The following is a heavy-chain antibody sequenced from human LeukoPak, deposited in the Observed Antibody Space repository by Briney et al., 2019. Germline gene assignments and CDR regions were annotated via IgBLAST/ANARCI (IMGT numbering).Heavy chain of an antibody. D-gene: IGHD6-13*01. Sequence: GGSLRLSCAASGFTVSSNYMTWVRQAPGKGLEWVSVIYSYGTTYYADSVKGRFTISRNYSKNTVFLQMNSLRVEDTAVYYCARESAPGYIDYWGQGTLVTVSS. CDR3: ARESAPGYIDY. J-gene: IGHJ4*02. CDR1: GFTVSSNY. V-gene: IGHV3-66*01. CDR2: IYSYGTT.